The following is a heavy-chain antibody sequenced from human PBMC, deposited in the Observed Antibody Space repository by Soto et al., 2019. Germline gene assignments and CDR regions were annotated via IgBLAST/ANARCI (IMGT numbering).Heavy chain of an antibody. D-gene: IGHD3-22*01. CDR1: GYSFDRYG. V-gene: IGHV1-18*01. J-gene: IGHJ4*02. CDR2: ISADNGDT. CDR3: ARDRSYYYETSGYPFDY. Sequence: ASVKVSCKASGYSFDRYGISWVRQAPGQRPEWMGWISADNGDTRFSQKVQGRLTLTTDTSTNTAYMDLRSLSSDDTAVYYCARDRSYYYETSGYPFDYWGQGTQVAVSS.